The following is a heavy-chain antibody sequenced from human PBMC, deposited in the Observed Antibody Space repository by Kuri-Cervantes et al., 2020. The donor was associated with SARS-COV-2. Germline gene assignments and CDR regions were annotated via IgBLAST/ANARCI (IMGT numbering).Heavy chain of an antibody. J-gene: IGHJ4*02. Sequence: GESLKISCAASGFTFSNAWMIWVRQAPGKGLEWVGRVRGKANNYATAYAASVKGRFTISRDDSKNMAYLQMNSLKTEDTAVYYCTTLIDCWGQGALVTVSS. CDR3: TTLIDC. CDR1: GFTFSNAW. CDR2: VRGKANNYAT. V-gene: IGHV3-73*01.